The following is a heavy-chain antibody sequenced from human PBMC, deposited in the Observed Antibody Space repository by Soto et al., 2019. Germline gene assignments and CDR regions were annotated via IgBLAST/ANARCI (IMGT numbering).Heavy chain of an antibody. J-gene: IGHJ5*02. Sequence: GASVKVSCKASGYSFTSYGITWVRQAPGQGLEWLGWISPYNGDTSYAQKLQGRVTMTTDTSTSTAYMELRSLRSDDTAVYYCARGGLGYCSGGSCPKNWLGPWGQGTLVTVSS. CDR2: ISPYNGDT. D-gene: IGHD2-15*01. CDR1: GYSFTSYG. CDR3: ARGGLGYCSGGSCPKNWLGP. V-gene: IGHV1-18*01.